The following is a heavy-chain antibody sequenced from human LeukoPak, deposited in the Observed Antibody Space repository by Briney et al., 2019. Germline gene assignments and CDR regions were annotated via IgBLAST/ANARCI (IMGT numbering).Heavy chain of an antibody. CDR1: GFTFSSYW. D-gene: IGHD6-19*01. V-gene: IGHV3-7*01. CDR3: ARDLGIRGWSAPPLGYFDY. CDR2: IKQDGSEK. J-gene: IGHJ4*02. Sequence: GGSLRLSCAASGFTFSSYWMSWVRQAPGKGLEWVANIKQDGSEKYYVDSVKGRFTISRDNAKNSLYLQMNSLRVADTAVYYCARDLGIRGWSAPPLGYFDYWGQGTLVTVSS.